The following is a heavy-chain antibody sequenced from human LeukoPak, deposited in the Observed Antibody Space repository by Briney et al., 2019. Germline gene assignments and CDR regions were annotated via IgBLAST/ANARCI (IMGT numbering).Heavy chain of an antibody. CDR3: AKNQNPYKNVGAFDY. CDR2: ISSTTSYI. CDR1: GFTFSSYS. Sequence: GGSLRLSCAASGFTFSSYSMSWVRQAPGKGLEWVSSISSTTSYIYYADSVKGRFTISRDNSKNTLYLQMNSLRADDTAVYYCAKNQNPYKNVGAFDYWGQGTLVTVSS. J-gene: IGHJ4*02. V-gene: IGHV3-21*01. D-gene: IGHD5-24*01.